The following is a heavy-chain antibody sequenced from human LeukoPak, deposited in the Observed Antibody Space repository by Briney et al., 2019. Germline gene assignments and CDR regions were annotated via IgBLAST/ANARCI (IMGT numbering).Heavy chain of an antibody. Sequence: SETLSLTCNVSGGSIDNDYWSWIRQPPGRGLEWIGNVYYVGTTNYHPSFKSRVTISVDASRSKFSLRLTSLTPADTAVYFCARVDRVNWFDPWGQGTLVTVSS. CDR3: ARVDRVNWFDP. J-gene: IGHJ5*02. V-gene: IGHV4-59*01. CDR1: GGSIDNDY. CDR2: VYYVGTT.